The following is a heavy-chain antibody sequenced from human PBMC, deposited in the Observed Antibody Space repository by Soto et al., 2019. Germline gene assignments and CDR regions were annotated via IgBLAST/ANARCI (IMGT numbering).Heavy chain of an antibody. CDR2: IYSGGST. J-gene: IGHJ4*02. CDR3: ARAGDAYCSGGSCYSY. V-gene: IGHV3-66*01. D-gene: IGHD2-15*01. Sequence: EVQLVESGGGLVQPGGSLRLSCAASGFTVSSNYMSWVRQAPGKGLAWVSVIYSGGSTYYADSVKGRFTISRDNSKNTLYLKMNSLRAEDTAVYYCARAGDAYCSGGSCYSYWGQGTLVTVSS. CDR1: GFTVSSNY.